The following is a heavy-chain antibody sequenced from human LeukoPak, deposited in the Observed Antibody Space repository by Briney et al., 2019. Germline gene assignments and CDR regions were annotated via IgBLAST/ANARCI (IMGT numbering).Heavy chain of an antibody. D-gene: IGHD3-9*01. V-gene: IGHV1-18*01. Sequence: GASVKVSCKASGYTFNSYGITWVRQAPGQGLEWMGWISPYNGNTKYAQILQGRVTMTTDTSRSTVYMELSSLRSDDTAVFFCARGSPSFDHPLPYDYWGQGTLVTVSS. CDR2: ISPYNGNT. J-gene: IGHJ4*02. CDR3: ARGSPSFDHPLPYDY. CDR1: GYTFNSYG.